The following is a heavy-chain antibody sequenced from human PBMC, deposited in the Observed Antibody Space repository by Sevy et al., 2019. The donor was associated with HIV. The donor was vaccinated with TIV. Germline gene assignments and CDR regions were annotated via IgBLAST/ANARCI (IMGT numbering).Heavy chain of an antibody. J-gene: IGHJ3*02. CDR1: GFTFSSYG. CDR2: ISYDGSNK. Sequence: GGSLSLSCAASGFTFSSYGMHWVRQAPGKGLEWVAVISYDGSNKYYADSVKGRFTISRDNSKNTLYLQMNSLRAEDTAVYYCAKDPMAVTGAFDIWGQGTMVTVSS. V-gene: IGHV3-30*18. D-gene: IGHD2-21*02. CDR3: AKDPMAVTGAFDI.